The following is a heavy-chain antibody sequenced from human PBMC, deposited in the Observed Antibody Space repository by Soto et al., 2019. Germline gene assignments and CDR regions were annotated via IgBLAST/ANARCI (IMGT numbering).Heavy chain of an antibody. CDR3: ARVTRLSPIDY. Sequence: GGSLRLSCAASGFTFSSYEMNWVRQAPGKGLEWVSYISSSGSTIYYADSVKGRFTISRDNAKNSLYLQMNSLRAEDTAVYYCARVTRLSPIDYWGQGTLVTVSS. J-gene: IGHJ4*02. V-gene: IGHV3-48*03. CDR1: GFTFSSYE. CDR2: ISSSGSTI. D-gene: IGHD6-19*01.